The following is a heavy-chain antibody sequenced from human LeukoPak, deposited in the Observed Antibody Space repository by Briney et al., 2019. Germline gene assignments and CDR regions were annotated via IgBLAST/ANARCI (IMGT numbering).Heavy chain of an antibody. D-gene: IGHD2-2*01. CDR3: AKDLYCSSTSCTEFDY. V-gene: IGHV3-23*01. J-gene: IGHJ4*02. CDR2: ISGSGGST. Sequence: PGGSLRLSCAASGFTFSSYAMSWVRQAPGKGLEWVSAISGSGGSTYYADSVKGRFTISRDNSKNTLYLQMNSLRAEDTAVYYCAKDLYCSSTSCTEFDYWGQGTLVTVSS. CDR1: GFTFSSYA.